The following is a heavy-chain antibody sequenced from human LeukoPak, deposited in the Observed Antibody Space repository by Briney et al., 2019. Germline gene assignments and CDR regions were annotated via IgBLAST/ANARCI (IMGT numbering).Heavy chain of an antibody. D-gene: IGHD2-8*01. V-gene: IGHV4-34*01. CDR2: IDHSGST. Sequence: PSETLPLTCAVYGGSFSGYYWSWIRQPPGKGLEWIGEIDHSGSTNYNPSLKSRVTISVDTSKKQFSLKLSSVTAADTAVYYCARGPSLDVLMVFAIRWYFDLWGRGTLVTVSS. J-gene: IGHJ2*01. CDR3: ARGPSLDVLMVFAIRWYFDL. CDR1: GGSFSGYY.